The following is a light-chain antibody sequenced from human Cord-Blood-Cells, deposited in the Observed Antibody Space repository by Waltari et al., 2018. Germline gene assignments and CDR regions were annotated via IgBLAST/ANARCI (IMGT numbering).Light chain of an antibody. Sequence: IVLTQSPGTLPWSPGERATLSCRASQSVSSSYLAWYQQKPGQAPRLLIYGASSRATGIPDRFSGSGSGTDFTLTISRLEPEDFAVYYCQQYGSSPRTFGQGTKVEIK. V-gene: IGKV3-20*01. CDR2: GAS. J-gene: IGKJ1*01. CDR3: QQYGSSPRT. CDR1: QSVSSSY.